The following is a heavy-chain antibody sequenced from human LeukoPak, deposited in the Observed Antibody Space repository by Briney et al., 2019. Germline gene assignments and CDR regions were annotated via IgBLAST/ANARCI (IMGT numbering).Heavy chain of an antibody. CDR2: ISSSSSYI. CDR3: ARERGGLFDP. J-gene: IGHJ5*02. CDR1: GFTFSSYS. D-gene: IGHD3-16*01. V-gene: IGHV3-21*01. Sequence: GGSLRLSCAASGFTFSSYSMNWVRQAPGKGLEWVSSISSSSSYIYYADSVKGRFTISRGNAKNSLYLQMNGLRAEDTAVYYCARERGGLFDPWGQGTLVTVSS.